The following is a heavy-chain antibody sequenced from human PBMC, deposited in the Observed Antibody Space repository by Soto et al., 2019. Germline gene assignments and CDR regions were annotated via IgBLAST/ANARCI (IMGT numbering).Heavy chain of an antibody. D-gene: IGHD2-2*01. Sequence: QITLKESGPTLVKPTQTLTLTCTFSGFSLSTSGVGVGWIRQPPGKALEWLALIYWDDDKRYSPSLKSRLTITKDTSKNQVVLTMTNMDPVDTATYYCAQHCISSSCYLWGWFEPWGQGTLVTVSS. V-gene: IGHV2-5*02. CDR3: AQHCISSSCYLWGWFEP. CDR2: IYWDDDK. J-gene: IGHJ5*02. CDR1: GFSLSTSGVG.